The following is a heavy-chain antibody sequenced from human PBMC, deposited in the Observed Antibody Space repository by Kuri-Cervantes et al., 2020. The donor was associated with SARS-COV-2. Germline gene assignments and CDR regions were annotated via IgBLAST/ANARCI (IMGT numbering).Heavy chain of an antibody. CDR3: ARERNSGIDY. V-gene: IGHV4-59*01. CDR1: GGSISSYY. J-gene: IGHJ4*02. Sequence: ESLKISCTVSGGSISSYYWSWIRQPPGKGLEWIAYISYSGSTNYNPSLKSRVTISVDTSKNHFSLKLSSVTAADTALYYCARERNSGIDYWGQGTLVTVSS. D-gene: IGHD1-26*01. CDR2: ISYSGST.